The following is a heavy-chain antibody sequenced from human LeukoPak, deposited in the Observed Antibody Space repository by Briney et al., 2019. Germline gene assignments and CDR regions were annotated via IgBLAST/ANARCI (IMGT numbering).Heavy chain of an antibody. CDR1: GYTFTNYY. CDR2: INPNSGGT. Sequence: ASVKVSCKASGYTFTNYYMHWVRQAPGQGLEWMGWINPNSGGTNYAQKFQGRVTMTRDTSISTAYVELSRLRSDDTAVYYCARDRDYYGSGSLGWFDPWGQGTLVTVSS. V-gene: IGHV1-2*02. D-gene: IGHD3-10*01. J-gene: IGHJ5*02. CDR3: ARDRDYYGSGSLGWFDP.